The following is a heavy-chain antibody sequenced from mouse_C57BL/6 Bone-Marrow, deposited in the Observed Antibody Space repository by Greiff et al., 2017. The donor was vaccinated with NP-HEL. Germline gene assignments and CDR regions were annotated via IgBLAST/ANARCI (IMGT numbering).Heavy chain of an antibody. V-gene: IGHV1-50*01. D-gene: IGHD1-1*01. CDR3: ARFFTTPVYFDY. CDR2: IDPSDSYT. J-gene: IGHJ2*01. Sequence: QVQLQQPGAELVKPGASVKLSCKASGYTFTSYWMQWVKQRPGQGLEWIGEIDPSDSYTNYNQKFKGKATLTVDTSSSTAYMQLSSLTSEDSAVYYCARFFTTPVYFDYWGQGTTLTVSS. CDR1: GYTFTSYW.